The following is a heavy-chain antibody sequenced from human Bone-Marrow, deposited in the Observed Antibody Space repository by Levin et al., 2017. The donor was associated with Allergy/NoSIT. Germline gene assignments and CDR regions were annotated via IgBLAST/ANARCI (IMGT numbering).Heavy chain of an antibody. CDR2: IWYDGSKT. D-gene: IGHD3-10*01. V-gene: IGHV3-33*01. CDR1: GFSFRNYG. J-gene: IGHJ6*02. Sequence: LSLTCAASGFSFRNYGMHWVRQAPGKGLEWVALIWYDGSKTYYADSVKGRFTISRDNSKNTLYLQVNTLRAEDTAVYYCARDDYYGLGSDDNGLDVWGQGATVTVSS. CDR3: ARDDYYGLGSDDNGLDV.